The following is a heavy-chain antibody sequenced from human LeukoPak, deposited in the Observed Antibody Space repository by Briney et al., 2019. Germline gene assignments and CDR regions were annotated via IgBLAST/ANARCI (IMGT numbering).Heavy chain of an antibody. D-gene: IGHD1-7*01. Sequence: SETLSLTCTVSGGSISSSSYYWGWIRQPPGKGLEWIGRIYTSGSTNYNPSLKSRVTMSLDTSKNQFSLKLSSVTAADTAVYYCARDQRELPSLGYYYYMDVWGKGTTVTVSS. CDR3: ARDQRELPSLGYYYYMDV. V-gene: IGHV4-39*07. CDR2: IYTSGST. CDR1: GGSISSSSYY. J-gene: IGHJ6*03.